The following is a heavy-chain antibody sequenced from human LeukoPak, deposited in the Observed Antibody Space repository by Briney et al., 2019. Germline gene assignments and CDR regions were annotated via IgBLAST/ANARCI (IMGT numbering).Heavy chain of an antibody. CDR2: IKPNSGGT. V-gene: IGHV1-2*02. D-gene: IGHD3-22*01. J-gene: IGHJ4*02. CDR3: ARANRITMIVAGGY. CDR1: GYTFTGYY. Sequence: SVKVSCKASGYTFTGYYMHWVRQAPGQGLEWMGWIKPNSGGTNYAQKFQGRVTMTRDTSISTAYMELSRLRSDDTAVYYCARANRITMIVAGGYWGQGTLVTVSS.